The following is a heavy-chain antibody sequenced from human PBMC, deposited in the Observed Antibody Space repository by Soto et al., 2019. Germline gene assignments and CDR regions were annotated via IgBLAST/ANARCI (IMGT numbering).Heavy chain of an antibody. J-gene: IGHJ2*01. D-gene: IGHD4-17*01. CDR1: GFTVSSSH. V-gene: IGHV3-66*01. CDR2: IYRSGTT. Sequence: EEQLVESGGGLVQPGASLTLSCAASGFTVSSSHMSWVRQAPGKGLQWVSVIYRSGTTYYADSVRGRFTISRDDSKNTLSLQMDGLRVGDSAVYYCARVLGDYDLGWFFELWGLGTLVTVSS. CDR3: ARVLGDYDLGWFFEL.